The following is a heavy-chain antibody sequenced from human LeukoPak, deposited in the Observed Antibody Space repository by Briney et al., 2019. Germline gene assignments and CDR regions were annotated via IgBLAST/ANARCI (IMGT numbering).Heavy chain of an antibody. Sequence: SETLSLTCTVSGGSISSSSYYWGWIRQPPGKGLEWIGSIYYSGSTYYNPSLKSRVTISVDTSRNQFSLKLSSVTAADTAVYYCARHQDYGSSGYYLHYHYFDYWGQGTLVTVSS. V-gene: IGHV4-39*01. CDR3: ARHQDYGSSGYYLHYHYFDY. D-gene: IGHD3-22*01. CDR1: GGSISSSSYY. J-gene: IGHJ4*02. CDR2: IYYSGST.